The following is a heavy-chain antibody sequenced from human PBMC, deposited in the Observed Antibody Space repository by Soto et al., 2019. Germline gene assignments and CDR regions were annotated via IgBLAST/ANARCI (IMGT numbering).Heavy chain of an antibody. D-gene: IGHD1-26*01. CDR2: IKQDGSEK. CDR1: GFTFSSFW. CDR3: VRDRSGSYLEGFDY. Sequence: GGSLRLSCTASGFTFSSFWMTWVRQAPGKGLEWVANIKQDGSEKYYVDSVKGRFTISRDNARNSLFLEMKSLRSEDTAVYSCVRDRSGSYLEGFDYWGQGTLVTVSS. V-gene: IGHV3-7*01. J-gene: IGHJ4*02.